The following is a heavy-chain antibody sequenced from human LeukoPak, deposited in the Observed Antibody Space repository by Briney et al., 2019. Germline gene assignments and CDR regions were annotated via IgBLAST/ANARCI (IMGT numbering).Heavy chain of an antibody. V-gene: IGHV3-48*03. CDR2: MSSSGETI. CDR1: GFTFSTYE. J-gene: IGHJ4*02. CDR3: ARDDGGRHTSSLDY. Sequence: PGGSLRLACAASGFTFSTYEMHWVRQAPGKGLEWVSYMSSSGETIYYADSVKGRFTISRDNAKNSLYLQMDSLRAEDTAVYYCARDDGGRHTSSLDYWGQGTLVAVSS. D-gene: IGHD6-6*01.